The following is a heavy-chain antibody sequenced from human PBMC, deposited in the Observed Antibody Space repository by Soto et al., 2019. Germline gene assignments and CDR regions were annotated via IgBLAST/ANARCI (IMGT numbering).Heavy chain of an antibody. V-gene: IGHV4-34*01. D-gene: IGHD6-19*01. CDR2: INHSGST. CDR3: ARQGYSSGWINWFDP. J-gene: IGHJ5*02. Sequence: PSETLSLTCAVYGGSFSGYYWSWIRQPPGKGLEWIGEINHSGSTNYNPSLKSRVTISVDTSKNQFSLKLSSVTAADTAVYYCARQGYSSGWINWFDPWGQGTLVTSPQ. CDR1: GGSFSGYY.